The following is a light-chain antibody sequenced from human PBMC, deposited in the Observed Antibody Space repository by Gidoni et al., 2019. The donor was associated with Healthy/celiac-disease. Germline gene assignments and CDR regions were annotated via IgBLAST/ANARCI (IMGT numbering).Light chain of an antibody. CDR3: QVWDSSSDHPGVV. V-gene: IGLV3-21*04. CDR2: YDS. J-gene: IGLJ2*01. CDR1: NIGSKS. Sequence: SNVLTQPPSVSVAPGKTARITCGGNNIGSKSVHWYQQKPGQAPVLVIYYDSDRPSGIPERFSGSNSGNTATLTISRVEAGDEADYYCQVWDSSSDHPGVVFGGGTKLTVL.